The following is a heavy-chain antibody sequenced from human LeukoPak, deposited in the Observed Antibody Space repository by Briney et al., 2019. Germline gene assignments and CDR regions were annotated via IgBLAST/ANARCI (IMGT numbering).Heavy chain of an antibody. CDR2: IYYSGST. V-gene: IGHV4-31*03. D-gene: IGHD6-13*01. CDR1: GGSISSGGYY. J-gene: IGHJ5*02. CDR3: ARDEAGAIAAAGTSCFDP. Sequence: SETLSLTCTVSGGSISSGGYYWSWIRQHPGKGLEWIGYIYYSGSTYYNPSLKSRVTISVDTSKNQFSLKLSSVTAADTAVYYCARDEAGAIAAAGTSCFDPWGQGTLVTVSS.